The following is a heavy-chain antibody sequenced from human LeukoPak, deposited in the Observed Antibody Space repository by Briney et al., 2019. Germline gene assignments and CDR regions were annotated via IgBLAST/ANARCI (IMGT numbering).Heavy chain of an antibody. V-gene: IGHV4-59*01. Sequence: SETLSLTCTVSGGSISTYYWNWIRQPPGKGLEWIGYISYSGSTNYNPSLKSRVTISLDTSKNQLSLKLRSVTAPDTAVYYCARGFDSKSTYFDYWGQGTLVTVSS. CDR2: ISYSGST. CDR1: GGSISTYY. CDR3: ARGFDSKSTYFDY. D-gene: IGHD5-12*01. J-gene: IGHJ4*02.